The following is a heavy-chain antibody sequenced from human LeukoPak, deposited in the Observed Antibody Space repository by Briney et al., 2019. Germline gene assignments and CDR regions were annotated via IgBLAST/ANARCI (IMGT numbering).Heavy chain of an antibody. CDR3: ASGSSEYYYYYGMDV. CDR2: ISSGSTI. CDR1: GFTFSDYY. Sequence: GSLRLSCAASGFTFSDYYMSWIRQAPGKGLEWVSYISSGSTIYYADSVKGRFTISRDNAKNSLYLQMNSLRAEDTAVYYCASGSSEYYYYYGMDVWGQGTTVTASS. V-gene: IGHV3-11*01. D-gene: IGHD1-26*01. J-gene: IGHJ6*02.